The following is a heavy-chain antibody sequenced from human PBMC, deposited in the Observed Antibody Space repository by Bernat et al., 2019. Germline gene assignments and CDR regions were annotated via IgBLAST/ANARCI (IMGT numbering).Heavy chain of an antibody. Sequence: EVQLVESGGGLVQPGGSLRPPCAASGLTFSSHWMHWVRQPPGKGLVWVSRINSDGSSTSYADSVKGRFTISRDNAKNTLFLQMTSLRAEDTAVYYCARDQYSSTWEPFDCWGQGTLVTVSS. J-gene: IGHJ4*02. CDR3: ARDQYSSTWEPFDC. CDR1: GLTFSSHW. CDR2: INSDGSST. V-gene: IGHV3-74*01. D-gene: IGHD6-13*01.